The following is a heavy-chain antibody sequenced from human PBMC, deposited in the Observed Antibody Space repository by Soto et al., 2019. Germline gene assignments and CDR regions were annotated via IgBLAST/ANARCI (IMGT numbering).Heavy chain of an antibody. CDR2: INAGNGNT. CDR3: ARSKALFWIGYFGY. Sequence: ASVKVSCKASGYTFTSYAMHWVRQAPGQRLEWMGWINAGNGNTKYSQKFQGRVTITRDTSASTAYMELSSLRSEDTAVYYCARSKALFWIGYFGYWGQGTLVTVSS. D-gene: IGHD3-3*01. CDR1: GYTFTSYA. J-gene: IGHJ4*02. V-gene: IGHV1-3*01.